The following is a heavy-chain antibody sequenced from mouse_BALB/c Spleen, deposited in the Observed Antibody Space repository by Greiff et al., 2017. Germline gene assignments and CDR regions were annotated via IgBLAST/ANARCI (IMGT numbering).Heavy chain of an antibody. CDR3: TRKAYYGNWYFDV. J-gene: IGHJ1*01. D-gene: IGHD2-10*01. Sequence: EVQLQQSGTVLARPGASVKMSCKASGYSFTSYWMHWVKQRPGQGLEWIGAIYPGNSDTSYNQKFKGKAKLTAVTSASTAYMELSSLSNEDSAVYYCTRKAYYGNWYFDVWGAGTTVTVSS. CDR1: GYSFTSYW. CDR2: IYPGNSDT. V-gene: IGHV1-5*01.